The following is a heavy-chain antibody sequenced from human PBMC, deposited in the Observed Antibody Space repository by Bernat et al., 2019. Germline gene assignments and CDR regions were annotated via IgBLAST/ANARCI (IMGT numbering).Heavy chain of an antibody. V-gene: IGHV4-34*01. Sequence: QVQLQQWGAGLLKPSETLSLTCAVYGGSFSGYYWSWIRQPPGKGLEWIWEINHSGRTNYNPSHKSPLTISVDTSKNQFSLKLSSVTAADTAVYYCARSQYKSLLNGALGYYYYYMDVWGKGTTVTVSS. CDR1: GGSFSGYY. CDR3: ARSQYKSLLNGALGYYYYYMDV. CDR2: INHSGRT. J-gene: IGHJ6*03. D-gene: IGHD2-21*02.